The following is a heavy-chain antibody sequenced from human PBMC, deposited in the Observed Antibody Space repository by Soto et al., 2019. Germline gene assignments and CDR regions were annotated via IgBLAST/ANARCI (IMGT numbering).Heavy chain of an antibody. CDR2: ISSSGSTI. V-gene: IGHV3-11*01. D-gene: IGHD3-10*01. Sequence: GGSLRLSCAASGFTFSDYYMSWIRQAPGKWLEWASYISSSGSTIYYADSVKGRFTISRDNAKNSLYLQMNSLRAEDTAVYYCARGDYYGSGSYEPYYYYGMDVWGQGXTVTVYS. CDR3: ARGDYYGSGSYEPYYYYGMDV. J-gene: IGHJ6*02. CDR1: GFTFSDYY.